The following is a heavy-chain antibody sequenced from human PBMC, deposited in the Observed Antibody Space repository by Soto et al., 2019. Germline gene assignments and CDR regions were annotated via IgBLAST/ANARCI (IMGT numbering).Heavy chain of an antibody. CDR2: IYYSGNT. J-gene: IGHJ6*02. Sequence: QMQLQESGPGLVKPSETLSLTCTVSGGSISGYYWSWIRQTPAKGLEWIGHIYYSGNTNFNPSLKSRVTVSVDACKDKFPLKLNSLTAADTPIYSCASDGMDTRRSYGMDVWGPGTSGTVYS. D-gene: IGHD5-18*01. CDR3: ASDGMDTRRSYGMDV. V-gene: IGHV4-59*01. CDR1: GGSISGYY.